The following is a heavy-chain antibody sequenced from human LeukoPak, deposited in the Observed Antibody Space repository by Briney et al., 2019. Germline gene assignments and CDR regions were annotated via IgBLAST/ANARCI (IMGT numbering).Heavy chain of an antibody. CDR1: GGSISSYY. CDR2: IYTSGST. CDR3: ARDTAVAGMGFDP. D-gene: IGHD6-19*01. J-gene: IGHJ5*02. V-gene: IGHV4-4*07. Sequence: PSETLSLTCTVSGGSISSYYWSWIRQPAGRGLEWIGRIYTSGSTNYNPSLKSRVTMSVDTSKNRFSLKLSSVTAADTAVYYCARDTAVAGMGFDPWGQGTLVTVSS.